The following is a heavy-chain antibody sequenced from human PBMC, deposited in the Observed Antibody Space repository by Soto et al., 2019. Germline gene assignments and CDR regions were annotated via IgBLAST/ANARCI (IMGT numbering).Heavy chain of an antibody. CDR3: ARLYYYDSSGYAPYGY. V-gene: IGHV5-51*01. J-gene: IGHJ4*02. CDR2: IYPGDSDT. D-gene: IGHD3-22*01. CDR1: GYSFTSYW. Sequence: PGESLKISCKGSGYSFTSYWIGWVRQMPGKGLEWMGIIYPGDSDTRYSPSFQGQVTISADKSISTAYLQWSSLKASDTAMYYCARLYYYDSSGYAPYGYWGQGTLVTVSS.